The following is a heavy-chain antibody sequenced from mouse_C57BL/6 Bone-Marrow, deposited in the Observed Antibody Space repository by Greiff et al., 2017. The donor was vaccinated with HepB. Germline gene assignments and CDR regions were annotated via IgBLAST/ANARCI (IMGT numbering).Heavy chain of an antibody. CDR3: ARSTYYSNYGFAY. CDR1: GYTFTSYW. Sequence: VQLQQPGAELVKPGASVKLSCKASGYTFTSYWMQWVKQRPGQGLEWIGEIDPSDSYTNYNQKFKGKATLTVDTSSSTAYMQLSSLTSEDSAVYYCARSTYYSNYGFAYWGQGTLVTVSA. D-gene: IGHD2-5*01. J-gene: IGHJ3*01. V-gene: IGHV1-50*01. CDR2: IDPSDSYT.